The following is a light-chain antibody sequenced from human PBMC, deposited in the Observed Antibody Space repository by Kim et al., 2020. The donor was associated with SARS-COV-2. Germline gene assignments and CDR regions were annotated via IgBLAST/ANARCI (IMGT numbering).Light chain of an antibody. CDR2: DAS. V-gene: IGKV3-20*01. CDR3: QQYGSSPPT. CDR1: QSVSLCY. J-gene: IGKJ1*01. Sequence: PPWQRAPLSCMSSQSVSLCYFPWYPQKPGQSPMLLIYDASRSATGISDRFSGSGSGPDFTLPISRLGPEDFAVYYCQQYGSSPPTFRQGTKVDIK.